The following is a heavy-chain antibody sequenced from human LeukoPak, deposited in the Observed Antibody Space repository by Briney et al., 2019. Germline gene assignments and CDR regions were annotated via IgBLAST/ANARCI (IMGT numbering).Heavy chain of an antibody. CDR2: ISYDGTNK. Sequence: GGSLRLSCAASGFTVSSNYVSWVRQAPGKGLDWVALISYDGTNKYYADSVKGRFTISRDDSKNTVSLQMNSLRAEDTAVYYCARYLRAATEDDAFDIWGQGTMVTVSS. D-gene: IGHD2-15*01. CDR1: GFTVSSNY. CDR3: ARYLRAATEDDAFDI. J-gene: IGHJ3*02. V-gene: IGHV3-30-3*01.